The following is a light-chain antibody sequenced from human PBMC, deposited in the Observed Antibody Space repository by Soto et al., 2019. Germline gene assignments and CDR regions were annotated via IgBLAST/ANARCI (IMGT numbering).Light chain of an antibody. CDR2: DAS. J-gene: IGKJ1*01. Sequence: ILITQSPATLSASVGHRATITFRAIQSISRWLAWSQQKAGKASKLLIYDASKLESGVPSRISASGSGTEFTLTISSLQPDDFATYYCQQYTSYPWRFGQGTKVDI. CDR3: QQYTSYPWR. CDR1: QSISRW. V-gene: IGKV1-5*03.